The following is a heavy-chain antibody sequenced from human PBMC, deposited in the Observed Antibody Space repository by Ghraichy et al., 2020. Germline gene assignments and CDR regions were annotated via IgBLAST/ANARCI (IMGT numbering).Heavy chain of an antibody. CDR3: AREHYYGSGSHPPPLDFDY. CDR2: IIPIFGTA. Sequence: SVKVSCTASGGTFSSYAISWVRQAPGQGLEWMGGIIPIFGTANYAQKFQGRVTITADESTSTAYMELSSLRSEDTAVYYCAREHYYGSGSHPPPLDFDYWGQGTLVTVSS. CDR1: GGTFSSYA. V-gene: IGHV1-69*13. J-gene: IGHJ4*02. D-gene: IGHD3-10*01.